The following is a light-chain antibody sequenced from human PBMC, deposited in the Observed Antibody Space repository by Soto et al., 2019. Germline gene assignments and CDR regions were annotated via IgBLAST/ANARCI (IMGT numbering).Light chain of an antibody. V-gene: IGKV1-12*01. CDR1: KRIRNW. CDR3: QQANSFPLT. J-gene: IGKJ4*01. Sequence: DIQMTQSPSTVSTSVGARVSITGRTSKRIRNWLAWYQQKPGIAPKLLIYTGSTLQSGVPSRFSGTGSGTDFTLTISSLQPEDVATYHCQQANSFPLTFGGGTKVEMK. CDR2: TGS.